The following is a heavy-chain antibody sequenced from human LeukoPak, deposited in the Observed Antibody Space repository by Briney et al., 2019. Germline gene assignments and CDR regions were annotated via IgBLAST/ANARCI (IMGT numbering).Heavy chain of an antibody. CDR3: ARGAAAGVYYDFWSGYYAVNKFDP. Sequence: ASVKVSCKASGYTFTSYDINWVRQATGQGLEWMGWMNPNSGNTGYAQKFQGRVTITRNTSISTAYMELSSLRSEDTAVYYCARGAAAGVYYDFWSGYYAVNKFDPWGQGTLVTVSS. J-gene: IGHJ5*02. V-gene: IGHV1-8*03. D-gene: IGHD3-3*01. CDR2: MNPNSGNT. CDR1: GYTFTSYD.